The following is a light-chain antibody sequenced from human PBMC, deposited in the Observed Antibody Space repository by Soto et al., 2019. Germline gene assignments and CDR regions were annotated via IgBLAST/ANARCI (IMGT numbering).Light chain of an antibody. Sequence: QSALTQPASVSGSPGQWITISCTGTSSDVGSYNLVSWYQQHPGKAPKLMIYEGSKRPSGVSNRFSGSKSGNTASLTISGLQAEDEADYYCCSYAGSSTLYVVFGGGTQLTVL. CDR1: SSDVGSYNL. CDR2: EGS. CDR3: CSYAGSSTLYVV. J-gene: IGLJ2*01. V-gene: IGLV2-23*01.